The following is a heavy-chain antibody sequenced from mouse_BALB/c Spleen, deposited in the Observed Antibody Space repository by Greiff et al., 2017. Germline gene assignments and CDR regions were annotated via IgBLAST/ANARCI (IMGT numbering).Heavy chain of an antibody. CDR1: GYTFTSYY. Sequence: VKLQESGAELVKPGASVKLSCKASGYTFTSYYMYWVKQRPGQGLEWIGEINPSNGGTNFNEKFKSKATLTVDKSSSTAYMQLSSLTSEDSAVYYCTRRRYDGDSWFAYWGQGTLVTVSA. D-gene: IGHD2-14*01. J-gene: IGHJ3*01. V-gene: IGHV1S81*02. CDR3: TRRRYDGDSWFAY. CDR2: INPSNGGT.